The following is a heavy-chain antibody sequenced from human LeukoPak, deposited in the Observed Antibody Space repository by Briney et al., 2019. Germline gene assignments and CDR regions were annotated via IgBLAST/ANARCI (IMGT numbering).Heavy chain of an antibody. J-gene: IGHJ4*02. CDR3: AKPPPFRGLEDDY. CDR2: IRSGAYT. D-gene: IGHD3-10*01. V-gene: IGHV3-23*01. CDR1: GFTFSSYA. Sequence: PGGSLRLSCAASGFTFSSYAMTWVRQAPGKGLEWVSTIRSGAYTYYADSVKGRFTISRDKNTLYLQMNSLRAEEPAVYYCAKPPPFRGLEDDYWGQGTLVTVSS.